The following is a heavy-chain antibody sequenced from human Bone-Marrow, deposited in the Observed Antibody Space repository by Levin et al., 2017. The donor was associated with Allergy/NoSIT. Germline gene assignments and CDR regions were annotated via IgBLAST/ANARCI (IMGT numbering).Heavy chain of an antibody. CDR2: MFHTGTT. V-gene: IGHV4-38-2*01. D-gene: IGHD2-15*01. Sequence: SQTLSLTCVVSEYSISSGHYWGWLRQSPGKGLQWIGNMFHTGTTYYTPSLKDRVTISLDTSKNEVYLKMKSVTAADTAKYYCATFGCSGGSCHLGGDYWGQGILVTVSS. CDR1: EYSISSGHY. J-gene: IGHJ4*02. CDR3: ATFGCSGGSCHLGGDY.